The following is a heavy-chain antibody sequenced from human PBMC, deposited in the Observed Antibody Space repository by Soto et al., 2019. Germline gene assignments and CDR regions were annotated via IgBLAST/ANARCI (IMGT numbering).Heavy chain of an antibody. D-gene: IGHD6-6*01. CDR2: ISYDGSNK. Sequence: GGSLRLSCAASGFTFSSYAMHWVRQAPGKGLEWVAVISYDGSNKYYADSVKGRFTISRDNSKNTLYLQMNSLRAEDTAVYYCAIDQAARVYGIDSCGQGTMVTVSS. CDR1: GFTFSSYA. V-gene: IGHV3-30-3*01. CDR3: AIDQAARVYGIDS. J-gene: IGHJ6*02.